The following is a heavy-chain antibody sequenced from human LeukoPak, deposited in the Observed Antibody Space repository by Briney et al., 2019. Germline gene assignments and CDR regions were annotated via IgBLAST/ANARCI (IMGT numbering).Heavy chain of an antibody. J-gene: IGHJ6*02. Sequence: ASVKVSCKASGYTFTSYYMHWVRQAPGQGLEWMGIINPSGGSTSYAQKFQGRVIMTRDTSTNTVYLELSSLRSEDTAVYFCARSTYSSGWSGAVDVWGQGTTVTVSS. CDR2: INPSGGST. CDR1: GYTFTSYY. D-gene: IGHD6-19*01. CDR3: ARSTYSSGWSGAVDV. V-gene: IGHV1-46*01.